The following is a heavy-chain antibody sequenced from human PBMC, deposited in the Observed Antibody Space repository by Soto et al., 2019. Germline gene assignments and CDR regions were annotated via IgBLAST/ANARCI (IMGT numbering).Heavy chain of an antibody. CDR2: ISAYIGNT. Sequence: GASVKVSCKASGYTFTSYGISWVRQAPGQGLEWMGWISAYIGNTNYAQKLQGRVTITTDESTSTAYMELRSLRSEDTAVYYCARVVGYCSGGSCYPDYWGQGTLVTVSS. D-gene: IGHD2-15*01. CDR1: GYTFTSYG. V-gene: IGHV1-18*01. J-gene: IGHJ4*02. CDR3: ARVVGYCSGGSCYPDY.